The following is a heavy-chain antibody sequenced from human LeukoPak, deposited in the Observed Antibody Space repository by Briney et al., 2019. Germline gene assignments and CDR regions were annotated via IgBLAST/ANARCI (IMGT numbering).Heavy chain of an antibody. Sequence: SETLSLTCTVSGGSISSSSYYWGWIRQPPGKGLEWIGSIYYSGSTYYNPSLKSRVTISVDTSKNQFSLKLSSVTAADTAVYYCARNADSVYSSSWYYFDYWGQGTLVTVSS. CDR1: GGSISSSSYY. CDR2: IYYSGST. V-gene: IGHV4-39*07. D-gene: IGHD6-13*01. J-gene: IGHJ4*02. CDR3: ARNADSVYSSSWYYFDY.